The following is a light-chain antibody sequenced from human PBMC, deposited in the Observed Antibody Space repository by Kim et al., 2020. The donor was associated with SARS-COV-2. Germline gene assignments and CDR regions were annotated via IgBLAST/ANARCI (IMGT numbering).Light chain of an antibody. V-gene: IGKV1-5*01. CDR1: QSISSW. Sequence: AAVGDRVTITCRDSQSISSWLAWYQQKPGKAPKLLIDDASSLESGVPSRFSGSGSGTEFTLTISSLQPDDFATYYCQQYNSYLLTFGGGTKVDIK. J-gene: IGKJ4*01. CDR3: QQYNSYLLT. CDR2: DAS.